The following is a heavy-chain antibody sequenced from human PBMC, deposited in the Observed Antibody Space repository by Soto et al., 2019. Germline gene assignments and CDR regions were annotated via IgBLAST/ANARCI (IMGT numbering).Heavy chain of an antibody. CDR1: GFTFSSNA. J-gene: IGHJ4*02. Sequence: GGSLGLSCADSGFTFSSNAMSWVRQVPGKGLEWVSAISGSGGSTYYADSVKGRFTISRDNSKNTLYLQMNSLRAEDTAVYYCAKDPPRIVGATTGSERYFDYWGQGT. D-gene: IGHD1-26*01. CDR2: ISGSGGST. CDR3: AKDPPRIVGATTGSERYFDY. V-gene: IGHV3-23*01.